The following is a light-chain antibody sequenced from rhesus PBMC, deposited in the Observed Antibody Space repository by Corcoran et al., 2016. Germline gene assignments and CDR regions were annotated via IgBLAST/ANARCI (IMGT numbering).Light chain of an antibody. V-gene: IGKV1-22*01. CDR1: QSISSW. Sequence: DIQMTQSPSSLSASVGDTVTITCRASQSISSWLDWYQQKPGKAPKLLIYKASSLQSGVPSRFSGSGYGTDFTLTISSLQPADFATYYCLQYTSSPYSFDQGTKVEIK. J-gene: IGKJ2*01. CDR2: KAS. CDR3: LQYTSSPYS.